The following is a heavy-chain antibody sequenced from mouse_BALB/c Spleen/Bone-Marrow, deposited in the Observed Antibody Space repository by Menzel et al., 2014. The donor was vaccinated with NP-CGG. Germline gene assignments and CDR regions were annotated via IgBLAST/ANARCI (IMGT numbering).Heavy chain of an antibody. J-gene: IGHJ3*01. CDR3: ARSGGGYDGFAY. CDR1: GYTFTSYW. D-gene: IGHD2-2*01. V-gene: IGHV1-7*01. CDR2: INPSTGYT. Sequence: QVQLQQSGAELAKPGASVKMSCKASGYTFTSYWMHWVKQRPGQGLEWIGYINPSTGYTEYNQKFKDKATLTADKSSSTAYMHLSSLTSEDSAVYYCARSGGGYDGFAYWGQGTLVTVSA.